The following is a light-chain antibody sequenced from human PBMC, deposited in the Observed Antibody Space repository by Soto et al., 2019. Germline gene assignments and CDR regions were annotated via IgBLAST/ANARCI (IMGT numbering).Light chain of an antibody. Sequence: EIVLTQSPATLSLSPGEIATLSCRASQSVSSYLAWYQQKPGQAPRLLIYDASNRATGIPARFSGSGSGTDFTLTISSLEPEDFAVYYCQQRRNCPLTFGGGTKVEIK. CDR2: DAS. J-gene: IGKJ4*01. CDR1: QSVSSY. CDR3: QQRRNCPLT. V-gene: IGKV3-11*01.